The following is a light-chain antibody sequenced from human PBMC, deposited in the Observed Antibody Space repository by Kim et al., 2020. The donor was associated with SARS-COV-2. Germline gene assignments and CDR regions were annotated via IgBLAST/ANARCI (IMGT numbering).Light chain of an antibody. V-gene: IGKV3-20*01. J-gene: IGKJ4*01. CDR3: QQYGASSLT. CDR2: DAS. CDR1: QSVSNSR. Sequence: SPGERATLSCSASQSVSNSRLAWYQQKPGQAPRLLIYDASSRATGITDRFSGSGSGTDFTLTISRLEPEDFAVYYCQQYGASSLTFGGGTKVDIK.